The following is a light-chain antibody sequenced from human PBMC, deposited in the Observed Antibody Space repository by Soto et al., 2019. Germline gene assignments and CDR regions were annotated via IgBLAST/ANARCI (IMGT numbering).Light chain of an antibody. CDR1: QSVGSN. J-gene: IGKJ1*01. CDR3: QQYDNWPPWT. CDR2: GAS. Sequence: EIVMTQSPGTLSVSPGERATLSCRASQSVGSNLAWYQQKPGQAPRLLIYGASTRATAIPARFSGSGSDTEFTLTISSLQSEDFAVYYCQQYDNWPPWTFGQGTKVDIK. V-gene: IGKV3-15*01.